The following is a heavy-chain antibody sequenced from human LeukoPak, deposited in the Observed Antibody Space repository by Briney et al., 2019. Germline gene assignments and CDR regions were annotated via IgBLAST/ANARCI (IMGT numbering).Heavy chain of an antibody. CDR1: GFDLSTYE. Sequence: RGSLRLSSAASGFDLSTYEMNWVRQAPRKRLWRISHITIIAHTKNYTHSVKGRFTISRDNTTTSLYLQKYSLRDEDTGAYYSGRGDPYSDFWGQGTLVTVSS. V-gene: IGHV3-48*03. CDR3: GRGDPYSDF. CDR2: ITIIAHTK. J-gene: IGHJ4*02.